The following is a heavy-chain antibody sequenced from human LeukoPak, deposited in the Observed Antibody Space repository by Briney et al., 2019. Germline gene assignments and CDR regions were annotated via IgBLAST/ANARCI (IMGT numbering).Heavy chain of an antibody. CDR2: IKQDGSEK. Sequence: GGSLRLSCAASGFTFSSYWMSWVRQAPGKGLEWVATIKQDGSEKYYVGSVKGRFTISRDNAKNSLYLQMNNPRAEDTAVYYCVARDGGYGDYWGQGTLVTVSS. V-gene: IGHV3-7*03. CDR3: VARDGGYGDY. J-gene: IGHJ4*02. CDR1: GFTFSSYW. D-gene: IGHD5-24*01.